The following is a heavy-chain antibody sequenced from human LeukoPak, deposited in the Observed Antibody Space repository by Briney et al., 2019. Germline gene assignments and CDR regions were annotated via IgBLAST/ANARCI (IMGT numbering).Heavy chain of an antibody. D-gene: IGHD6-19*01. CDR3: ARDPQWLVYYYYYYGMDV. CDR1: GFTFSSYS. CDR2: ISSSSSYI. J-gene: IGHJ6*02. V-gene: IGHV3-21*01. Sequence: GGSLRLSCAASGFTFSSYSMNWVRQAPGKGLEWVSSISSSSSYIYYADSVKGRFTISRDNAKNSLYLQMNSLRAEDTAVYYCARDPQWLVYYYYYYGMDVWGQGTTVTVPS.